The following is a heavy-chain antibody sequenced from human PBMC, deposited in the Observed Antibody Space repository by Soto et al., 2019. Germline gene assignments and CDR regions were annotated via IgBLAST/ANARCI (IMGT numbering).Heavy chain of an antibody. CDR3: AKTQNFNGYYDGLDS. D-gene: IGHD3-3*01. Sequence: GGSLRLSCIVSGFSYAGYALAWVRQAPGKGLEWVAAVSGGGASTYYAYSVKGRFSISRDKSGNMVYLQMNSLTAEDTAVYYCAKTQNFNGYYDGLDSWGQGTRVTVSS. J-gene: IGHJ4*02. CDR2: VSGGGAST. CDR1: GFSYAGYA. V-gene: IGHV3-23*01.